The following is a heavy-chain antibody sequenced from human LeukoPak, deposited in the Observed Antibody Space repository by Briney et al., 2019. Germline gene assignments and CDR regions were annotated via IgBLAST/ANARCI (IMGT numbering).Heavy chain of an antibody. D-gene: IGHD3-3*01. J-gene: IGHJ5*02. CDR2: IYYSGST. Sequence: SETLSLTRTVSGGSISSYYWSWFRQPPGKGLEWIGYIYYSGSTNYNPSLKSRVTISVDTSKNQFSLKLSSVTAADTAVYYCARNYDFWSGYPEQPLYNWFDPWGQGTLVTVSS. CDR3: ARNYDFWSGYPEQPLYNWFDP. V-gene: IGHV4-59*01. CDR1: GGSISSYY.